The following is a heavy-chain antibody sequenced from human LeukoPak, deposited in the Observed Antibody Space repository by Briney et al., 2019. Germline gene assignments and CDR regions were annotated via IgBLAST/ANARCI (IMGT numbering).Heavy chain of an antibody. CDR1: GYSFTSYW. D-gene: IGHD3-10*01. Sequence: GESLKISCKGSGYSFTSYWIGWVRQMPGKGLEWMGIIYPGDSDTRYSPSFQGQVTISADKSISAAYLQWSSLKASDTAMYYCARCNTMVRGYFDYWGQGTLVTVSS. CDR3: ARCNTMVRGYFDY. J-gene: IGHJ4*02. CDR2: IYPGDSDT. V-gene: IGHV5-51*01.